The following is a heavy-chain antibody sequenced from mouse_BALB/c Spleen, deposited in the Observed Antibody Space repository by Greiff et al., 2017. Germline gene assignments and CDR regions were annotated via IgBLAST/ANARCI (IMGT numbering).Heavy chain of an antibody. CDR2: IYPGDGDT. J-gene: IGHJ4*01. Sequence: QVQLQQSGAELVRPGSSVKISCKASGYAFSSYWMNWVKQRPGQGLEWIGQIYPGDGDTNYNGKFKGKATLTADKSSSTAYMQLSSLTSEDSAVYVCARPSRGAMDYWGQGTSVTVSS. CDR1: GYAFSSYW. CDR3: ARPSRGAMDY. V-gene: IGHV1-80*01.